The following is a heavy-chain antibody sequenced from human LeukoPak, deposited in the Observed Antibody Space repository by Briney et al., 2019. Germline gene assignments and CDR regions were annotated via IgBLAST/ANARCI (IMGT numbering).Heavy chain of an antibody. CDR3: ARTHYSSSSGSAFDI. CDR2: INHSGST. V-gene: IGHV4-34*01. CDR1: GGSFSGYY. J-gene: IGHJ3*02. Sequence: SETLSLTCAVYGGSFSGYYWSWIRQPPGEGLEWIGEINHSGSTNYNPSLKSRVTISVDTSKNQFSLKLSSVTAADTAVYYCARTHYSSSSGSAFDIWGQGTMVTVSS. D-gene: IGHD6-6*01.